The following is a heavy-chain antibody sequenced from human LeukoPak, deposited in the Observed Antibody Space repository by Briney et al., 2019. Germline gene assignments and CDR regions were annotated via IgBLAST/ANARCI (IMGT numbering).Heavy chain of an antibody. CDR1: GFTFSDYY. J-gene: IGHJ4*02. D-gene: IGHD2-21*01. CDR2: SRGKAASYTT. CDR3: ARTSTSNTCCYFDY. V-gene: IGHV3-72*01. Sequence: GGSLRLSCAASGFTFSDYYMDWVRQAPGQGLEWVGRSRGKAASYTTEYAASVKGRFTISRDDSKNSLYLQMDSLKTDDTAVYYCARTSTSNTCCYFDYWGQETLVAVSS.